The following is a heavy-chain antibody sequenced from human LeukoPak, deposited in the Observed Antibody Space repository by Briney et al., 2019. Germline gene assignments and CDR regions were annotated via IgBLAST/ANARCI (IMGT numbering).Heavy chain of an antibody. CDR2: TYYRSKWYN. D-gene: IGHD6-13*01. J-gene: IGHJ6*02. CDR3: ARGSVAAAGVHPGEPRYYYYGMDV. Sequence: SQTLSLTCAISGDSVSSNSAAWNWIRQSPSRGLEWLGRTYYRSKWYNDYAVSVKSRITINPDTSKNQFSLRLNSVTPEDTAVYYCARGSVAAAGVHPGEPRYYYYGMDVWGQGATVTVSS. V-gene: IGHV6-1*01. CDR1: GDSVSSNSAA.